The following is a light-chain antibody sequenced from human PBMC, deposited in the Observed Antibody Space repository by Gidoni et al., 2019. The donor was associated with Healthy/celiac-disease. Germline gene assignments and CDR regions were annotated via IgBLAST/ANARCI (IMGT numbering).Light chain of an antibody. J-gene: IGKJ1*01. V-gene: IGKV3-20*01. CDR3: QQYVSSPT. Sequence: EIVLTQSPGTLPLSPGERATLSCRSSQSVSSSYLAWYQQKPGQAPRLLIYGASSRATGIPDRFSGSGSGTDFTLTISRLEPEDFAVYYCQQYVSSPTFGQGTKVEIK. CDR1: QSVSSSY. CDR2: GAS.